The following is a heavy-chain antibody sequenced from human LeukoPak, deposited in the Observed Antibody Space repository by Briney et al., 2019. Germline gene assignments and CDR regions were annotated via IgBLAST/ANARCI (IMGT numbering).Heavy chain of an antibody. CDR1: GFTFSSYG. V-gene: IGHV3-30*18. D-gene: IGHD4-17*01. CDR2: ISYDGSNK. J-gene: IGHJ3*02. CDR3: AKASTLSTVTTTDAFDI. Sequence: GGSLRLSCAASGFTFSSYGMHWVRQAPGKGLEWVAVISYDGSNKYYADSVKGRFTISRDNSKNTLYLQMNSLRAEDTAVYYCAKASTLSTVTTTDAFDIWGQGTMVTASS.